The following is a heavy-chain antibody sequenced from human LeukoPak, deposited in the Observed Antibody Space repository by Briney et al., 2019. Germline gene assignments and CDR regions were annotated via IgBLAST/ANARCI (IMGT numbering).Heavy chain of an antibody. J-gene: IGHJ5*02. CDR1: GFTFSDYA. V-gene: IGHV3-64D*06. CDR3: ADLFNWFDP. Sequence: PGGSLRLSCSASGFTFSDYAMHWVRQAPGKGLEYVSAISSNGGSTYYADSVKGRFTISRDNSKYTLYLQMSSLRPEDTAVYYCADLFNWFDPWGQGTLVTVSS. D-gene: IGHD2-21*01. CDR2: ISSNGGST.